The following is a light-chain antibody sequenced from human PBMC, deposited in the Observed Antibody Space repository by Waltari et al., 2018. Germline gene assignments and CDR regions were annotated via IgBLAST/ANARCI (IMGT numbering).Light chain of an antibody. CDR3: QAWDSDTGV. Sequence: SYELTQPPSVSVSPGQTASITCSGDKLGDKYVCWYQKKPVQSPVLVIYQDTKRPSGIPERFSGSNSGNPATLTIIGTQAMDEADYYCQAWDSDTGVFGTGTKVTVL. J-gene: IGLJ1*01. CDR1: KLGDKY. V-gene: IGLV3-1*01. CDR2: QDT.